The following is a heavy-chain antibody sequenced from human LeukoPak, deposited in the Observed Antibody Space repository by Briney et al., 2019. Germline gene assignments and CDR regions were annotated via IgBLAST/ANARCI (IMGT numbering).Heavy chain of an antibody. Sequence: GGSLRLSCAASGFTFSSYGMSWVRQAPGKVLEWVSAISGSGGSTYYADSVKGRFTISRDNSKNTLYLQMNSLRAEDTAVYYCAKDSPSGPRNYWGQGTLVTVSS. J-gene: IGHJ4*02. V-gene: IGHV3-23*01. CDR3: AKDSPSGPRNY. CDR1: GFTFSSYG. CDR2: ISGSGGST. D-gene: IGHD6-25*01.